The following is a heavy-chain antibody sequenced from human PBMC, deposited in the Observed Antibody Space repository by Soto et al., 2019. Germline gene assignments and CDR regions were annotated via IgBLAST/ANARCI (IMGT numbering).Heavy chain of an antibody. D-gene: IGHD3-22*01. J-gene: IGHJ4*02. V-gene: IGHV4-39*01. Sequence: QVQLQESGPGLVKSAETLSLTCTVSGGSISSRSFFWGWIRQPPGRGMEWIGSIYCSRSTYYNPSLKSRVTISAYTSKNQFSLQLGSVTAADTDVYYCASLYGSGYYSPDYWGQGTLVTVSS. CDR2: IYCSRST. CDR3: ASLYGSGYYSPDY. CDR1: GGSISSRSFF.